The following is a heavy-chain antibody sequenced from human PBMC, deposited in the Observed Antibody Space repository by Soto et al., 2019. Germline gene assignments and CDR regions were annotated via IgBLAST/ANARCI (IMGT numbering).Heavy chain of an antibody. CDR3: ARALPLCSGGSCYNGVYCYYGMDV. Sequence: ASVKVSCKASGYTFTGYYMHWVRQAPGQGLDWMGWINPNSGGTNYAQKFQGRVTMTRDTSISTAYMELSRLRSDDTAVYYCARALPLCSGGSCYNGVYCYYGMDVWGQGTTVTVSS. CDR1: GYTFTGYY. CDR2: INPNSGGT. D-gene: IGHD2-15*01. J-gene: IGHJ6*02. V-gene: IGHV1-2*02.